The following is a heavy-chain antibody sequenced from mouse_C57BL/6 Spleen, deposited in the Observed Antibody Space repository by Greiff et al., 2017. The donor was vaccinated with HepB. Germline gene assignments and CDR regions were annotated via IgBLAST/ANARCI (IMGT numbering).Heavy chain of an antibody. Sequence: EVKLVESGPGLVKPSQSLSLTCSVTGYSITSGYYWNWIRQFPGNKLEWMGYISYDGSNNYNPSLKNRISITRDTSKNQFFLKLNSVTTEDTATYYCASLSTMVTPFDYWGQGTTLTVSS. CDR2: ISYDGSN. CDR3: ASLSTMVTPFDY. D-gene: IGHD2-2*01. V-gene: IGHV3-6*01. CDR1: GYSITSGYY. J-gene: IGHJ2*01.